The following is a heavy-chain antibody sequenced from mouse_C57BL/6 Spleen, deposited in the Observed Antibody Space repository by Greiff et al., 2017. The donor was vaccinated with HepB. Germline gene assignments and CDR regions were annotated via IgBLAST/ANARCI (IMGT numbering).Heavy chain of an antibody. CDR3: TTYSTWFAY. V-gene: IGHV14-4*01. D-gene: IGHD2-5*01. J-gene: IGHJ3*01. CDR1: GFNIKDDY. CDR2: IDPENGDT. Sequence: VQLQQSGAELVRPGASVKLSCTASGFNIKDDYMHWVKQRPEQGLEWIGWIDPENGDTEYASKFQGKATITADTSSNTAYLQLSSLTSEDTAVYYGTTYSTWFAYWGQGTLVTVSA.